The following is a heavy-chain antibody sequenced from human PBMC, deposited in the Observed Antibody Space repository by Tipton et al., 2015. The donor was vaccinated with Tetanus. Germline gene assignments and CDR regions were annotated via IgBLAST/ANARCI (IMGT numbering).Heavy chain of an antibody. D-gene: IGHD2-15*01. CDR1: GYSFTSYW. V-gene: IGHV5-51*03. CDR3: ATSGGDCSGGSCYSV. J-gene: IGHJ4*02. Sequence: QLVQSGAEVKKPGESLKISCKGSGYSFTSYWIGWVRQMPGKGLEWMGIFYPGDSDTRYSPSFQGQVTISADKSISTAYLHWSSLKAADTAIYYCATSGGDCSGGSCYSVWGQGTLVTVSS. CDR2: FYPGDSDT.